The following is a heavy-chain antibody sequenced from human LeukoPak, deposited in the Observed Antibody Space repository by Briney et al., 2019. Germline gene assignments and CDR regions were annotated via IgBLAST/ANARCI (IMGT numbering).Heavy chain of an antibody. D-gene: IGHD3-22*01. Sequence: KTSETLSLTCTVSGYSISSGYYWSWIRQPPGKGLEWIGYIYYSGSTNYNPSLKSRITISVDTSKNQFSLKLSSVTAADTAVYYCARGLPQYYDSSGYYSWPRSNRYYYYYYMDVWGKGTTVTISS. CDR3: ARGLPQYYDSSGYYSWPRSNRYYYYYYMDV. V-gene: IGHV4-61*01. J-gene: IGHJ6*03. CDR2: IYYSGST. CDR1: GYSISSGYY.